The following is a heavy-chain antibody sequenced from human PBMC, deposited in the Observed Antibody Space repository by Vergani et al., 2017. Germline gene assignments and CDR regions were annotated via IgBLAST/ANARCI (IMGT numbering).Heavy chain of an antibody. D-gene: IGHD2-15*01. CDR1: GYTITGYY. CDR3: ARDRVVATGAADAFDI. J-gene: IGHJ3*02. V-gene: IGHV1-69*01. CDR2: IIPIFGTA. Sequence: QVQLVQSGAEVKKPGASVKVSCKASGYTITGYYMHWVRQAPGQGLEWMGGIIPIFGTANYAQKFQGRVTITADESTSTAYMELSSLRSEDTAVYFCARDRVVATGAADAFDIWGQGTMVTVS.